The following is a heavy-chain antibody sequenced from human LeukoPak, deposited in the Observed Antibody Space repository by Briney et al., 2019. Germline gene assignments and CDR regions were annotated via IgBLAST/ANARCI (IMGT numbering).Heavy chain of an antibody. CDR3: ARERGDFDSAEENFDY. Sequence: GGSLRLSCAASGFTFSIYWMSWLRQAPGKGPEWVANIKQDGSEKYYVDSVKGRFTISRDNAKNSLYPQMNSLRAEDTAVYYCARERGDFDSAEENFDYWGQGTLVTVSS. V-gene: IGHV3-7*01. D-gene: IGHD3-3*01. J-gene: IGHJ4*02. CDR2: IKQDGSEK. CDR1: GFTFSIYW.